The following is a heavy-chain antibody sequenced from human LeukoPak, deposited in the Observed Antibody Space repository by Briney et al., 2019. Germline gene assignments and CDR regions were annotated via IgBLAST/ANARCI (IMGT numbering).Heavy chain of an antibody. CDR1: GFTFSSYW. Sequence: PGGSLRLSCAASGFTFSSYWMHWVRQAPGKGLVWVSRINSDGSSTSYADSVKGRFTISRDNAKNTLYLQMNSLRAEDTAVYYCARVVEREKIDYWGQGTLVTVSS. D-gene: IGHD1-26*01. CDR2: INSDGSST. CDR3: ARVVEREKIDY. J-gene: IGHJ4*02. V-gene: IGHV3-74*01.